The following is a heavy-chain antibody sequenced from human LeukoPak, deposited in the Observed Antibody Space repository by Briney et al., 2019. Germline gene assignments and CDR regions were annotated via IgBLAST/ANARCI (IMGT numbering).Heavy chain of an antibody. CDR3: ARAKYSYGPSALY. V-gene: IGHV4-31*03. J-gene: IGHJ4*02. D-gene: IGHD5-18*01. CDR2: IYYSGST. CDR1: GGSISSGGYY. Sequence: PSETLSLTCTVSGGSISSGGYYWSWIRQHSGKGLEWIGYIYYSGSTYYNPSLKSRVTISVDTSKNQFSLKLSSVTAADTAVYYCARAKYSYGPSALYWGQGTLVTVSS.